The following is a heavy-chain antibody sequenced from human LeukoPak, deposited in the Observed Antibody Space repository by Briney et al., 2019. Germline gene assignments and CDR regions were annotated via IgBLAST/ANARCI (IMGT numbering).Heavy chain of an antibody. CDR2: ISGRGGST. V-gene: IGHV3-23*01. Sequence: GGSLRLSCAASGFTFSSYAMSWVRQAPGKGLEWVSSISGRGGSTYYADSVKGRFTISRDTSKNTLYLQMNSLRAEDTAVYYCAKVEHRYYYDSSGRGYYYYMDVWGKGTTVTVSS. CDR3: AKVEHRYYYDSSGRGYYYYMDV. CDR1: GFTFSSYA. D-gene: IGHD3-22*01. J-gene: IGHJ6*03.